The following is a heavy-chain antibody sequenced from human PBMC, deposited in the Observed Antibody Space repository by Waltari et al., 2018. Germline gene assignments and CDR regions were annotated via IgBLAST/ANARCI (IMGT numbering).Heavy chain of an antibody. J-gene: IGHJ6*02. CDR2: GNTTTGNP. V-gene: IGHV7-4-1*02. D-gene: IGHD2-2*01. CDR3: ASCLSTSCDTAYYYYGMDV. CDR1: GYTFTSYA. Sequence: QVQLVQSGSELKKPGASVKVSCKASGYTFTSYAMNWVRQAPGQGLEWMGWGNTTTGNPTYAQGFTGRFVFSLDTSVSTAYLQISSLKAEDTAVYYCASCLSTSCDTAYYYYGMDVWGQGTTVTVSS.